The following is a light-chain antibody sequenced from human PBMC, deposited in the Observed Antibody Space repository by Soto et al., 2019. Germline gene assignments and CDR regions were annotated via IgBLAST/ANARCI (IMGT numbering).Light chain of an antibody. CDR2: GAS. Sequence: IVLTQSPATLSVSPGERATLSCRASQSVSSNLAWHQQRPGQAPRLLIYGASTRATGVPARFSGGGSGTEFTLTITSLQSEDFAVYWCQQYNNWPLTFGAGTKVDIK. J-gene: IGKJ4*01. CDR1: QSVSSN. V-gene: IGKV3D-15*01. CDR3: QQYNNWPLT.